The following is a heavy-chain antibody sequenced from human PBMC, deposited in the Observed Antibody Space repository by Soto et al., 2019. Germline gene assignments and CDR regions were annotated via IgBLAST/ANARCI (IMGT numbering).Heavy chain of an antibody. J-gene: IGHJ5*02. CDR1: GITFSTYA. V-gene: IGHV1-3*04. Sequence: QVQLVQSGAEVKKPGASVKVSCKASGITFSTYAIHWVRQAPGQSLEWMGWINTGNGNTRYSQKFQVRVTLTRDTSASTAYMDLSSLRSEDTSIYCCARAISGYVTWGQGTLVTVSS. CDR3: ARAISGYVT. CDR2: INTGNGNT. D-gene: IGHD5-12*01.